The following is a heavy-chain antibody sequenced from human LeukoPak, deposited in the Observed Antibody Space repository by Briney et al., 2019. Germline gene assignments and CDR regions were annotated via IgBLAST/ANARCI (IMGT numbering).Heavy chain of an antibody. V-gene: IGHV3-21*01. D-gene: IGHD6-13*01. CDR1: GFTFSNAW. J-gene: IGHJ4*02. CDR2: ISSSSSYI. Sequence: PGGSLRLSCAASGFTFSNAWMNWVRQAPGKGLEWVSSISSSSSYIYYADSVKGRFTISRDNAKNSLYLQMNSLRAEDTAVYYCARGDIAAAVDYWGQGTLVTVSS. CDR3: ARGDIAAAVDY.